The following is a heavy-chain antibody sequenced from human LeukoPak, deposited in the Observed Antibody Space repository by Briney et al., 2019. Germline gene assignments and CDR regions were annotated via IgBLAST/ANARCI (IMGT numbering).Heavy chain of an antibody. CDR2: TYYRSKWYN. CDR3: ARDYYDSSGYYMNGMDV. D-gene: IGHD3-22*01. J-gene: IGHJ6*02. Sequence: SQTLSLTCATSGDSVSSNSAAWNWIRQSPSRGLEWLGRTYYRSKWYNDYAVSVKSRITINPDTSKNQFSLQLNSVTPEDTAVYYCARDYYDSSGYYMNGMDVWGQGTTVTVSS. V-gene: IGHV6-1*01. CDR1: GDSVSSNSAA.